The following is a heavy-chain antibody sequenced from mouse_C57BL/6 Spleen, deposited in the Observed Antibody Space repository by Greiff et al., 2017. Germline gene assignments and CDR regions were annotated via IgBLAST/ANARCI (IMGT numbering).Heavy chain of an antibody. CDR3: ARAYYYGSSPDY. Sequence: QVQLQQPGAELVMPGASVKLSCKASCYTFTSYWMHWVKQRPGQGLEWIGELDPSDSYTNYNQKFKGKSTLTVDKSSSTAYMQLSSLTSEDSAVYYCARAYYYGSSPDYWGQGTTLTVSS. J-gene: IGHJ2*01. CDR1: CYTFTSYW. V-gene: IGHV1-69*01. D-gene: IGHD1-1*01. CDR2: LDPSDSYT.